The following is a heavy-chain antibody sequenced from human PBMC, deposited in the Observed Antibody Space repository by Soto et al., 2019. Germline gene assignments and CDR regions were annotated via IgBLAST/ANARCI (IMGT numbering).Heavy chain of an antibody. CDR2: VSGSGANT. CDR1: GFTFSSYA. D-gene: IGHD4-17*01. J-gene: IGHJ4*02. Sequence: GGSLRLSCAASGFTFSSYAMGWVRQAPGKGLEWVSAVSGSGANTYYADSVKGRFTISRDNSKNTLYLQMNSLRAEDTAVYYCAKPPLLRYFDYWGQGTLVTVSS. CDR3: AKPPLLRYFDY. V-gene: IGHV3-23*01.